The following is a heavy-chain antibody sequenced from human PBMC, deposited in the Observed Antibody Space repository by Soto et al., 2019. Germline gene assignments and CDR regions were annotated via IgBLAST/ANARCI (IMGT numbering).Heavy chain of an antibody. D-gene: IGHD6-13*01. V-gene: IGHV1-18*01. Sequence: QVQLVQSGAEVKKPGASVKVSCKASGYTFTSYGISWVRQAPGQGLEWMGWISAYNGNTNYAQKLQGRVTMTTDTSTSTAYMELRSLRSDDTAVYSCARDKMGIAAAGTDGYYYGMDVWGQGTTVTVSS. CDR2: ISAYNGNT. CDR3: ARDKMGIAAAGTDGYYYGMDV. CDR1: GYTFTSYG. J-gene: IGHJ6*02.